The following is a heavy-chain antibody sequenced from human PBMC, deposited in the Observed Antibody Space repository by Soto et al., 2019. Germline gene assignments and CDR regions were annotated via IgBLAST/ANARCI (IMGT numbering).Heavy chain of an antibody. CDR1: GFTFSSYW. CDR2: INSDGSST. V-gene: IGHV3-74*01. Sequence: GGSLSLSCAASGFTFSSYWMHWVRQAPGKGLVWVSRINSDGSSTSYADSVKGRFTISRDNAKNTLYLQMNSLRAEDTAVYYCARASYYYGSGSKIDYWGQGTLVTVSS. CDR3: ARASYYYGSGSKIDY. D-gene: IGHD3-10*01. J-gene: IGHJ4*02.